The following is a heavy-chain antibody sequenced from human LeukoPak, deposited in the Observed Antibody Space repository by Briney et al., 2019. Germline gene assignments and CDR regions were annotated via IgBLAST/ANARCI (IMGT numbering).Heavy chain of an antibody. D-gene: IGHD3-22*01. Sequence: GRSLRLSCAASGFTFSSYAMHWVRQAPGKGLEWVAVISYDGSNKYYADSVKGRFTISRDNSKNTLYLQMNSLRAEDTAVYYCASFVNYYDSSGYPVYYYYYGMDVWGQGTTVTVSS. CDR1: GFTFSSYA. V-gene: IGHV3-30-3*01. CDR2: ISYDGSNK. J-gene: IGHJ6*02. CDR3: ASFVNYYDSSGYPVYYYYYGMDV.